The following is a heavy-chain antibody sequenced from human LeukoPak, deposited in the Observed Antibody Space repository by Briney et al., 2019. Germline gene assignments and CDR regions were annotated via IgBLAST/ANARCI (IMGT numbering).Heavy chain of an antibody. Sequence: ASVKVSCKASGYTFTRYYMHWVRQAPGQGLEWMGRINPNSGGTNYAQKFQGRVTMTRDTSLSTAYMELSRLRSDDTAVYYCARGMERGLNCGGDCAIDYWGQGTLVTVSS. CDR2: INPNSGGT. CDR1: GYTFTRYY. J-gene: IGHJ4*02. CDR3: ARGMERGLNCGGDCAIDY. V-gene: IGHV1-2*06. D-gene: IGHD2-21*02.